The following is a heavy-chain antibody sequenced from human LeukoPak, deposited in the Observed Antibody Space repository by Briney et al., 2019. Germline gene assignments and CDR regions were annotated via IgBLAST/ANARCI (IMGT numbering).Heavy chain of an antibody. CDR1: GFTFSSYG. D-gene: IGHD7-27*01. CDR3: AGRAGDWFHFDY. V-gene: IGHV3-30*03. Sequence: PGGSLRLSCAASGFTFSSYGMHWVRQAPGKGLEWVAVISYDGSNKYYADSVKGRFTISRDNSKNTLYLQVNSLTAEDTAVYYCAGRAGDWFHFDYWGQGTLVTVSS. J-gene: IGHJ4*02. CDR2: ISYDGSNK.